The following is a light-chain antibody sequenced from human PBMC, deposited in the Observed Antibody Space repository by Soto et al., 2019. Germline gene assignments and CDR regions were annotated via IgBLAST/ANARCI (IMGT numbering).Light chain of an antibody. J-gene: IGKJ1*01. CDR1: QGISSA. V-gene: IGKV1-13*02. CDR3: QQYNSYSQT. Sequence: AIRMTQSPSSFSASTGDRVTITCRASQGISSALAWYQQKPGKAPKLLIYDASSLESGVPSRFSGSGSGTEFTLTISSLQPDDFATYYCQQYNSYSQTFGQGTKVHIK. CDR2: DAS.